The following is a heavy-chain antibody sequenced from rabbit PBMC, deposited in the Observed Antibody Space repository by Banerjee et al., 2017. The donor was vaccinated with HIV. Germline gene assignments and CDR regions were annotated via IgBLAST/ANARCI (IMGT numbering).Heavy chain of an antibody. Sequence: QEQLEESGGGLVQPEGSLTLTCTASGFSFSSTYYMCWVRQAPGKGLEWIACIYISSGSTYYASWAKGRFTISKTSSTTVTLQMTSLTDADTATYFCARAGSMSYYGMDLWGPGTLVTVS. V-gene: IGHV1S45*01. D-gene: IGHD4-2*01. J-gene: IGHJ6*01. CDR2: IYISSGST. CDR1: GFSFSSTYY. CDR3: ARAGSMSYYGMDL.